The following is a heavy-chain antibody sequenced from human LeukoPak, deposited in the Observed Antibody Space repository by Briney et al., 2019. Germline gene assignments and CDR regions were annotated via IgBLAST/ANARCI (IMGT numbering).Heavy chain of an antibody. D-gene: IGHD4-17*01. CDR1: GGSISSYY. Sequence: SETLSLTCTVSGGSISSYYWSWIRQPPGKGLEWIGYIYYSGTTNYNPSLKDRVTISVDTSRNQFSLKLSSVTAADTAVYYCARATVTRDLDYWGQGTVVTVSS. CDR3: ARATVTRDLDY. V-gene: IGHV4-59*08. J-gene: IGHJ4*02. CDR2: IYYSGTT.